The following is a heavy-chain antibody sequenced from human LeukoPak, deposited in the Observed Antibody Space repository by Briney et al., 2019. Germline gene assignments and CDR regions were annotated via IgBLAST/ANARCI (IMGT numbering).Heavy chain of an antibody. CDR3: ARDGYYYDSSGPFDY. D-gene: IGHD3-22*01. CDR2: IWYDGSNK. V-gene: IGHV3-33*01. CDR1: GFTFSSYG. J-gene: IGHJ4*02. Sequence: GGSLRLSCAASGFTFSSYGMHWVRQAPGKGLEWVAVIWYDGSNKYYADSVKGRFTISRDNSKNTLYLQMNSLRAEGTAVYYCARDGYYYDSSGPFDYWGQGTLVTVSS.